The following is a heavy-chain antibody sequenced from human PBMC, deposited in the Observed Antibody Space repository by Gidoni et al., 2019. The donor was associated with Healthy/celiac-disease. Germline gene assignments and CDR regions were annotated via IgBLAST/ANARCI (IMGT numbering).Heavy chain of an antibody. CDR1: GFTFSSYW. J-gene: IGHJ6*02. V-gene: IGHV3-7*03. CDR2: IKQDGSEK. Sequence: EVQLVESGGGFVQPGGSLRLSCAASGFTFSSYWMSWVRQAPGKGLEWVANIKQDGSEKYYVDSVKGRFTISRDNAKNSLYLQMNSLRAEDTAVYYCASLVIDEIVVVPTITRVYGMDVWGQGTTVTVSS. D-gene: IGHD2-2*01. CDR3: ASLVIDEIVVVPTITRVYGMDV.